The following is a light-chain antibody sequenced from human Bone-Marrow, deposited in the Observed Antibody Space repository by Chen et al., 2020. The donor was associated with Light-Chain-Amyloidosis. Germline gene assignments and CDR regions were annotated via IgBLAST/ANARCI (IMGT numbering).Light chain of an antibody. CDR3: QVWDRSSDRPV. CDR1: NIGSTS. Sequence: SYVLTQPSSVSVAPGQTATIACGGNNIGSTSVHWYQQTPGQAPVLVVYDDSDRPSGIPARLAGSNSGNTATLNISRVEAGDEADYYCQVWDRSSDRPVFGGGTKLTVL. CDR2: DDS. V-gene: IGLV3-21*02. J-gene: IGLJ3*02.